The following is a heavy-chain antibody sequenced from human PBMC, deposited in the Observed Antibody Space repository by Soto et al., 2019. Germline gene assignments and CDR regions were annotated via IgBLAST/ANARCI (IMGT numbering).Heavy chain of an antibody. J-gene: IGHJ6*03. D-gene: IGHD3-22*01. CDR2: ISYDGSNK. Sequence: GGSLRLSCAASGFTFSSYGMHWVRQAPGKGLEWVAVISYDGSNKYYADSVKGRFTISRDNSKNTLYLQMNSLRAEDTAVYYCAKDGNYYDSSGYYYTYYCYYMDVWGKGTPVTVSS. CDR3: AKDGNYYDSSGYYYTYYCYYMDV. V-gene: IGHV3-30*18. CDR1: GFTFSSYG.